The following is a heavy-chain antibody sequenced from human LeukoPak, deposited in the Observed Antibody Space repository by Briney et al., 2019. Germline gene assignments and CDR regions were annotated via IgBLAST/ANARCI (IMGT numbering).Heavy chain of an antibody. D-gene: IGHD6-13*01. CDR3: AREHGSSWYRKYYFDY. Sequence: GGSLRLSCAASGFTLSSYWMSWVRQAPGKGLEWVANIKQDGSEKYYVDSVKGRFTISRDNAKNSLYLQMNSLRAEDTAVYYCAREHGSSWYRKYYFDYWGQGTLVTVSS. J-gene: IGHJ4*02. CDR2: IKQDGSEK. V-gene: IGHV3-7*01. CDR1: GFTLSSYW.